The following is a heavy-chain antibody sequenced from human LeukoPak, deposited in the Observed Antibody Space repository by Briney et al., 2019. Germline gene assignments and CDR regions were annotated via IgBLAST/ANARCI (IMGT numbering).Heavy chain of an antibody. J-gene: IGHJ6*03. CDR3: ARRRVAGNYYYYYMDV. CDR1: GGSISSGGYS. Sequence: PSETLSLTCAVSGGSISSGGYSWSWIRQPPGKGLEWIGYIYHSGSTYYNPSLKSRVTISVDRSKNQFSLKLSSVTAADTAVYYCARRRVAGNYYYYYMDVWGKGTTVTVSS. D-gene: IGHD6-19*01. CDR2: IYHSGST. V-gene: IGHV4-30-2*02.